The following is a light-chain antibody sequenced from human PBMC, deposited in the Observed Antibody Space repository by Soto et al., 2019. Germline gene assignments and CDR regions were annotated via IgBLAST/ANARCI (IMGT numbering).Light chain of an antibody. J-gene: IGLJ1*01. CDR3: GTWDNSLSLPYV. CDR2: ENN. V-gene: IGLV1-51*02. CDR1: SSNIGNNY. Sequence: QSVLTQPPSVSAAPGQKVTISCSGSSSNIGNNYVSWYQQLPGTAPKLLIFENNKRPSGIPDRFSASKSGTAATLAITGLPAGDGAEYYCGTWDNSLSLPYVFGTGTKLTVL.